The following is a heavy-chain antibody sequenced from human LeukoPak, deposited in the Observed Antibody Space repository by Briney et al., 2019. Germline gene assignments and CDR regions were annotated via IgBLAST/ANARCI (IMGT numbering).Heavy chain of an antibody. CDR2: IKQDGSEK. CDR1: GFTSSSYW. CDR3: ARDSWYYDILTGYFYYFDY. V-gene: IGHV3-7*01. J-gene: IGHJ4*02. Sequence: PGGSLRLSCAASGFTSSSYWMSWVRQAPGKGLEWVANIKQDGSEKYYVDSVKGRFTISRDNAKNSLYLQMNSLRAEDTAVYYCARDSWYYDILTGYFYYFDYWGQGTLVTVSS. D-gene: IGHD3-9*01.